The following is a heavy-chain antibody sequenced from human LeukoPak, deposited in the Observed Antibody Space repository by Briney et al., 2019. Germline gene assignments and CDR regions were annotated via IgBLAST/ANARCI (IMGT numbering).Heavy chain of an antibody. CDR3: ARASKRWLQLGAFDI. CDR1: GFTFSSYS. Sequence: GGSLRLSCAASGFTFSSYSMNSVRQAPGKGLEWVSSISSSSSYIYYADSVKGRFTISRDNAKNSLYLQMNSLRAEDTAVYYCARASKRWLQLGAFDIWGQGTMVTVSS. D-gene: IGHD5-24*01. CDR2: ISSSSSYI. V-gene: IGHV3-21*01. J-gene: IGHJ3*02.